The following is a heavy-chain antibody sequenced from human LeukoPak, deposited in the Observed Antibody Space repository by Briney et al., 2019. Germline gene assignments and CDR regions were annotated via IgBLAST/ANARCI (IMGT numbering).Heavy chain of an antibody. Sequence: ASVKVSCKASEYTFTSYDINWVRQATGQGLEWMGWMNPNSGNAGYAQKFQGRVTMTRVTSISTAYMELNNLTSEDTAVYYCARGSWGEIAGRKSFEFWGQGSLVTVSS. J-gene: IGHJ4*02. D-gene: IGHD6-6*01. V-gene: IGHV1-8*01. CDR3: ARGSWGEIAGRKSFEF. CDR2: MNPNSGNA. CDR1: EYTFTSYD.